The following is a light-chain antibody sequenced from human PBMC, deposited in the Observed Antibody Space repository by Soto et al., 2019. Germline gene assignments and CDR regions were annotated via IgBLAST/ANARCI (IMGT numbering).Light chain of an antibody. CDR3: SSYAGLATYVL. Sequence: QAVVTQPPSVSAAPGQKVTISCSGSSSNIGNNYVCWYQQLPGTAPKLLIYDVTKRPSGVSDRFSASKSGNTASLTISGLQAEDEADYYCSSYAGLATYVLFGGGTKVTVL. CDR1: SSNIGNNY. CDR2: DVT. J-gene: IGLJ2*01. V-gene: IGLV1-51*01.